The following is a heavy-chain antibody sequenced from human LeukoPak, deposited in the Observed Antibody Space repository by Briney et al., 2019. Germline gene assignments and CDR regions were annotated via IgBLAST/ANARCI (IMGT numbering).Heavy chain of an antibody. J-gene: IGHJ4*02. V-gene: IGHV1-8*01. CDR1: GYTCTSYD. CDR3: ARGRRIATVPAAKYYFDY. Sequence: GASVKVSCKASGYTCTSYDINWVRQATGQGLEWMGWMNPNSGNTVYAQKFQGRVTMTRNTSISTANMELSSLRSEDTAVYYCARGRRIATVPAAKYYFDYWGQGTLVTVSS. D-gene: IGHD2-2*01. CDR2: MNPNSGNT.